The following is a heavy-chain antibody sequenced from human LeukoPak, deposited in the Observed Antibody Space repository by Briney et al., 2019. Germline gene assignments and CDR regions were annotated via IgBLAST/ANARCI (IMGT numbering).Heavy chain of an antibody. CDR3: AKDRSMGTNRDFDY. CDR1: GFTFSSYW. J-gene: IGHJ4*02. Sequence: GGSLRLSCAASGFTFSSYWMSWVRQAPGKGLEWVSAISGSGGSTYYADSVKGRFTISRDNSKNTLYLQMNSLRAEDTAVYYCAKDRSMGTNRDFDYWGQGTLVTVSS. D-gene: IGHD7-27*01. CDR2: ISGSGGST. V-gene: IGHV3-23*01.